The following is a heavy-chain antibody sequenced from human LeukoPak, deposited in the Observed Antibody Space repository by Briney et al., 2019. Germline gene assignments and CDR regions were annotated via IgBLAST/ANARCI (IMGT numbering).Heavy chain of an antibody. CDR2: ISYDGSNK. V-gene: IGHV3-30-3*01. CDR3: ARDVDLSGSYYFDY. D-gene: IGHD1-26*01. CDR1: GFTFSSYA. Sequence: GGSLRLSCAASGFTFSSYAMHWVRQAPGKGLEWVAVISYDGSNKYYADSVKGRFTISRDNSKNTLYLQMNSLRAEDTAVYYCARDVDLSGSYYFDYWGQGTLVTASS. J-gene: IGHJ4*02.